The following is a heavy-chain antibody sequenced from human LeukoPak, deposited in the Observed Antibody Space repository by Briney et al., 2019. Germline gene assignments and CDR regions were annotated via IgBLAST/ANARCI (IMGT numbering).Heavy chain of an antibody. CDR3: ARGQRITMIPLNY. D-gene: IGHD3-22*01. CDR2: IYSGGST. CDR1: GFTVSSNY. J-gene: IGHJ4*02. Sequence: PGGSLRLSCAASGFTVSSNYMSWVRQAPGKGLEWVSVIYSGGSTYYADSVKGRFTISRDNSKNTLYLQMNSLRAEDTAVYYCARGQRITMIPLNYWGQGTLVTVSS. V-gene: IGHV3-66*01.